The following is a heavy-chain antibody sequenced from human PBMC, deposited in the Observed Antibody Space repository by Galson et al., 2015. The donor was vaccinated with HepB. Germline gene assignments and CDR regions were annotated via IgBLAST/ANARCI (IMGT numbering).Heavy chain of an antibody. CDR3: ARMGATRAFDI. D-gene: IGHD1-26*01. CDR1: GFTFSSYA. J-gene: IGHJ3*02. Sequence: SLRLSCAASGFTFSSYAMHWVRQAPGKGLEWVAVISYDGSNKYYADSVKGRFTISRDNSKNTLYLQMNSLRAEDTAVYYCARMGATRAFDIWGQGTMVTVSS. CDR2: ISYDGSNK. V-gene: IGHV3-30-3*01.